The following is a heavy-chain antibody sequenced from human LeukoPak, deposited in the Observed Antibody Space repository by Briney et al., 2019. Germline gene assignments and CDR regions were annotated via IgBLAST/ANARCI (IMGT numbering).Heavy chain of an antibody. CDR3: AKELRGYSYGLRNNWFDP. CDR2: ISYDGSNK. V-gene: IGHV3-30*18. CDR1: GFTFSSYG. J-gene: IGHJ5*02. D-gene: IGHD5-18*01. Sequence: PGGPLRLSCAPSGFTFSSYGMHWVRQAPGKRLEWVAVISYDGSNKYYADSVKGRFTISRDNSKNTLYLQMNSLRAEDTAVYYCAKELRGYSYGLRNNWFDPWGQGTLVTVSS.